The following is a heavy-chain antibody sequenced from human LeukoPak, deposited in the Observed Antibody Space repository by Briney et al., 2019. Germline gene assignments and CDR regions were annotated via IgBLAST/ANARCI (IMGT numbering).Heavy chain of an antibody. D-gene: IGHD2-15*01. Sequence: PGGPLRLSCAASGFTFSSYAMSWVRQAPGKGLEWVSAISGSGGSTYYADSVKGRFTISRDNSKNTLYLQMNSLRAEDAAVYYCAKTFVVVVAAGDAFDIWGQGTMVTVSS. J-gene: IGHJ3*02. CDR3: AKTFVVVVAAGDAFDI. CDR1: GFTFSSYA. V-gene: IGHV3-23*01. CDR2: ISGSGGST.